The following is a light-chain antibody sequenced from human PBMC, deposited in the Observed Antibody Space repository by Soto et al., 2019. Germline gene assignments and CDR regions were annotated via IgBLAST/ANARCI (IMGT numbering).Light chain of an antibody. CDR1: QSVSTN. CDR3: QQYHSRPLFT. CDR2: GAS. J-gene: IGKJ2*01. Sequence: EIVMTQSPATLSVSPGERATLSCRASQSVSTNLAWYQHKPGQAPRLLIYGASSRATDIPARFSGSGSGTEFTLTISSLQSEDFAVYYCQQYHSRPLFTFGQGTNVEIK. V-gene: IGKV3-15*01.